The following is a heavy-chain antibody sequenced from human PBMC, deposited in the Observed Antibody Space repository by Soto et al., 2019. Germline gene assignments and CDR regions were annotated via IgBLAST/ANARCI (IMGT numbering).Heavy chain of an antibody. CDR2: INPNSGDT. CDR3: AKALAPIYSYGKIDY. D-gene: IGHD5-18*01. V-gene: IGHV1-2*02. J-gene: IGHJ4*02. Sequence: ASVKVSCKASGYIFTAYSMHWVRQAPGQGLEWLGWINPNSGDTIYAQKFQDRVTMTCDTSVSTAYLELSSLSSDDTALYYCAKALAPIYSYGKIDYWGQGTLVTVSS. CDR1: GYIFTAYS.